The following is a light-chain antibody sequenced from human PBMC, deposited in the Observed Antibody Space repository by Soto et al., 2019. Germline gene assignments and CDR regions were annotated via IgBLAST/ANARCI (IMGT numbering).Light chain of an antibody. Sequence: EIVLTQSPATLSLSPVERATLSCRASQSVSSYLAWYQQKPGQAPRLLIYDASNRATGIPARFSGSGSGTDFTLTISSLAPEDFAVYYCQPRSNWPLLTWTFGQGTNVEI. CDR3: QPRSNWPLLTWT. CDR1: QSVSSY. J-gene: IGKJ1*01. V-gene: IGKV3-11*01. CDR2: DAS.